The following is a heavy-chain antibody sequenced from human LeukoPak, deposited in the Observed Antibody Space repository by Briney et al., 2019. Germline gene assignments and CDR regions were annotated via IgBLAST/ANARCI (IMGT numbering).Heavy chain of an antibody. D-gene: IGHD3-22*01. Sequence: GGSLRLSCAASGVTFSSYAVSWVRQAPGTGLEWVSAISGSGGSTYYADSVKGRFTISRDNSKNTLYLQKNSLRAEDTAVYYCAKDPTMIVVVIPDYWGQGTLVTVSS. CDR1: GVTFSSYA. V-gene: IGHV3-23*01. J-gene: IGHJ4*02. CDR3: AKDPTMIVVVIPDY. CDR2: ISGSGGST.